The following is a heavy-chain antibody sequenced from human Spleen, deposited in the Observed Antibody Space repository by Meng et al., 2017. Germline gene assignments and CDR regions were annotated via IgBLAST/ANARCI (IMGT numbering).Heavy chain of an antibody. CDR2: INHSGST. CDR3: ARGGYCSGDSCYSAFDY. J-gene: IGHJ4*02. Sequence: QVPPQEWGAGLLKPSVTLSLTCAVYGGSFSGYSWSWIRQPPGKGLEWIGEINHSGSTNNNPSLKSRVTISVDTSKNQFSLKLSSVTAADTAVYYCARGGYCSGDSCYSAFDYWGQGTLVTVSS. D-gene: IGHD2-15*01. CDR1: GGSFSGYS. V-gene: IGHV4-34*01.